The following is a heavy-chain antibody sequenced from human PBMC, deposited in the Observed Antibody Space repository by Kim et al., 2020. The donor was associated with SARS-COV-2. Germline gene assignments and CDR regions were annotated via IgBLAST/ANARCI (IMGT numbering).Heavy chain of an antibody. Sequence: ASVKVSCEASGYSFSSYAINWVRQAPGQGLEWMGWINTETGNPTYAPGFTGRFVFSLDTSVRSAYVQISSLQAEDTAVYYCAKDTLPYYYGSENRDAFDIWGRGTMVTVSS. D-gene: IGHD3-10*01. CDR3: AKDTLPYYYGSENRDAFDI. V-gene: IGHV7-4-1*02. CDR2: INTETGNP. CDR1: GYSFSSYA. J-gene: IGHJ3*02.